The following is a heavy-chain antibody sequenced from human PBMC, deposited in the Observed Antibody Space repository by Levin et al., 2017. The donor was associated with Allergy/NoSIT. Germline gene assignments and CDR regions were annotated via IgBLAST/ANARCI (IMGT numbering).Heavy chain of an antibody. Sequence: GGSLRLSCAASGFTFSSYGMHWVRQAPGKGLEWVAVIWYDGSNKYYADSVKGRFTISRDNSKNTLYLQMNSLRAEDTAVYYCARGNDDFTHGMDVWGQGTTVTVSS. V-gene: IGHV3-33*01. J-gene: IGHJ6*02. CDR2: IWYDGSNK. CDR3: ARGNDDFTHGMDV. D-gene: IGHD3-3*01. CDR1: GFTFSSYG.